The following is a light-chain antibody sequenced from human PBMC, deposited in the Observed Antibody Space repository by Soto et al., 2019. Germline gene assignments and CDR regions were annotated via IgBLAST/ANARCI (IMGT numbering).Light chain of an antibody. Sequence: QSALTQPASVSGSPGQSITISCTRTSSDVGVYNYVSWYQQHPGKAPKFMIYDVSTRPSGVSNRFSGSKSGNTASLTISGLQADDEADYYCSSYTSSNTLVFGTGTKVTVL. V-gene: IGLV2-14*01. CDR3: SSYTSSNTLV. J-gene: IGLJ1*01. CDR1: SSDVGVYNY. CDR2: DVS.